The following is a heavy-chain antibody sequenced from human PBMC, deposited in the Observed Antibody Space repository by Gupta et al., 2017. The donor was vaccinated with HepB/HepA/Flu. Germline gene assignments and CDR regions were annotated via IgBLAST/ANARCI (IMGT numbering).Heavy chain of an antibody. V-gene: IGHV1-58*01. CDR3: AADGKLGRAFDI. CDR1: GFTFTSSA. J-gene: IGHJ3*02. CDR2: IVVGSGNT. D-gene: IGHD6-6*01. Sequence: QMQLVQSGPEVKKPGTSVKVSCKASGFTFTSSAVQWVRQARGQRLEWIGWIVVGSGNTNYAQKFQERVTITRDMSTSTAYMELSSLRSEDTAVYYCAADGKLGRAFDIWGQGTMVTVAS.